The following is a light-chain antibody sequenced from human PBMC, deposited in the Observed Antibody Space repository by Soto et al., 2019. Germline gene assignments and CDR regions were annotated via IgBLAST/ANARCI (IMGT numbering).Light chain of an antibody. CDR3: SSYTSSSTRV. CDR2: DVS. CDR1: SSDVGDYNY. J-gene: IGLJ1*01. V-gene: IGLV2-14*01. Sequence: QSALTQPASVSGSPGQSITISCTGTSSDVGDYNYVSWYQQHPGKAPKLMIFDVSNRPSGVSNRGSGSKSGNTASLTISGLQAEDEADYYCSSYTSSSTRVFGTGTKLTVL.